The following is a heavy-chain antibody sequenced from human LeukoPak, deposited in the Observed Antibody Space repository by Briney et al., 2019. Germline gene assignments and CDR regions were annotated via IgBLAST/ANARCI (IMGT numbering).Heavy chain of an antibody. V-gene: IGHV1-69*01. CDR1: GGTFNTYP. CDR3: ARGRRRTVEMATRFDY. Sequence: SVKVSCKASGGTFNTYPISWVRQAPGQEPEWMGGIIPIFGITSYAQNFQGKFTITADESTSTAYMELSSLRSEDTAMYYCARGRRRTVEMATRFDYWGQGTLVTVSS. CDR2: IIPIFGIT. D-gene: IGHD5-24*01. J-gene: IGHJ4*02.